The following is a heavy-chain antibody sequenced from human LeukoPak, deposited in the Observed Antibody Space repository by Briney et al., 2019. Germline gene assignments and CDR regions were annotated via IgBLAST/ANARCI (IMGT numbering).Heavy chain of an antibody. J-gene: IGHJ4*02. CDR3: ARGEDGTGDYRPTYFDS. D-gene: IGHD4-17*01. CDR1: GFTFSSYS. V-gene: IGHV3-21*01. CDR2: ISSSSSYI. Sequence: GGSLRLSCAASGFTFSSYSMNWVRQAPGKGLECVSSISSSSSYIYYADSVKGRFTISRDNAKNSLYLQMNSLRAEDTAVYYCARGEDGTGDYRPTYFDSWGQGTLVTVSS.